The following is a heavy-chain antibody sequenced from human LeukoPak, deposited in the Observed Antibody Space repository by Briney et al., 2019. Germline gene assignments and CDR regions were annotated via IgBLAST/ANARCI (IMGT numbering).Heavy chain of an antibody. Sequence: ASVKVSCKASGYTFTSYDINWVRQATGQGLEWMGWMNPNSGNTGYAQKFQGRVTMTRDASISTAYMELSSLRSEDTAVYYCARDSSGWYHWFDPWGQGTLVTVAS. CDR3: ARDSSGWYHWFDP. D-gene: IGHD6-19*01. V-gene: IGHV1-8*01. CDR1: GYTFTSYD. J-gene: IGHJ5*02. CDR2: MNPNSGNT.